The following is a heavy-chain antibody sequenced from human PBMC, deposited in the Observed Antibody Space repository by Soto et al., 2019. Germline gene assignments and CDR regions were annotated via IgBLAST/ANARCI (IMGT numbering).Heavy chain of an antibody. D-gene: IGHD3-3*01. V-gene: IGHV3-9*01. CDR2: ISWNSGSI. CDR3: ARTIFGVVTHSSYMDV. J-gene: IGHJ6*03. CDR1: GFTFGDYP. Sequence: GGSLTLSSAPSGFTFGDYPMHWVRLAPGKGLEWVSGISWNSGSIGYADSVKGRFTISRDNAKNSLHLHMSSLRAEDTGVYYCARTIFGVVTHSSYMDVWGKGTTVTVSS.